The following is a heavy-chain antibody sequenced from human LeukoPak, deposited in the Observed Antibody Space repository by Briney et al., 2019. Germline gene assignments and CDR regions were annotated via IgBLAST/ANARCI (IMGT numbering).Heavy chain of an antibody. Sequence: GGSLRLSCAASGFTFSSYSMNWVRQAPGKGLEWVAVISYDGSNKDYADSVKGRFTISRDNSKNTLYLQMNSLRAEDTAVYYCAKDPRRGYSYGHAKRTYMDVWGKGTTVTVSS. CDR1: GFTFSSYS. CDR2: ISYDGSNK. V-gene: IGHV3-30*18. D-gene: IGHD5-18*01. CDR3: AKDPRRGYSYGHAKRTYMDV. J-gene: IGHJ6*03.